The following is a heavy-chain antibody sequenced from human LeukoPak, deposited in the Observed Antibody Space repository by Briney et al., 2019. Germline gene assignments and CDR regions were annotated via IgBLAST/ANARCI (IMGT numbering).Heavy chain of an antibody. Sequence: GGSLRLSCAASGFTKYSMNWVRQAPGKGLEWVSSISSSGTYIYYADSVKGRFTTSRDNAKNSLYLQMNSLRAEDTAVYYCASGINYYDSSGYDCWGQGTLVAVSS. CDR2: ISSSGTYI. D-gene: IGHD3-22*01. CDR1: GFTKYS. CDR3: ASGINYYDSSGYDC. J-gene: IGHJ4*02. V-gene: IGHV3-21*01.